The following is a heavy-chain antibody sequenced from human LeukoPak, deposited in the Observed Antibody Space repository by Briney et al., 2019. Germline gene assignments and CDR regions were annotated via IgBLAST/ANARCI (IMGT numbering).Heavy chain of an antibody. D-gene: IGHD2-8*01. CDR2: IYYTGST. Sequence: PSETLSLTCTVSSGSISSSTYYWGWIRQPSGKGLEWIGTIYYTGSTYYNPSLKSRVTISVDTSKNQFSLRLSSVTAADTAVYYCARETEKQWHYWGHGTMVTVSS. V-gene: IGHV4-39*07. J-gene: IGHJ3*01. CDR3: ARETEKQWHY. CDR1: SGSISSSTYY.